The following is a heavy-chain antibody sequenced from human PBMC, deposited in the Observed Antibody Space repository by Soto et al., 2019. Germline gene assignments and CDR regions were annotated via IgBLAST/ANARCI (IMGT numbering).Heavy chain of an antibody. J-gene: IGHJ4*03. CDR1: GYRFSDYW. V-gene: IGHV5-51*01. Sequence: GESLKISCKGSGYRFSDYWIGWVRQMPGKGLEWMGMIFVDEFDSRYSPSFQAQVTISVAKSTRTAYLQWNSLQASDSGMYYRARLDGYSRTWYRFDYWGHGTLVTVSS. CDR2: IFVDEFDS. D-gene: IGHD1-26*01. CDR3: ARLDGYSRTWYRFDY.